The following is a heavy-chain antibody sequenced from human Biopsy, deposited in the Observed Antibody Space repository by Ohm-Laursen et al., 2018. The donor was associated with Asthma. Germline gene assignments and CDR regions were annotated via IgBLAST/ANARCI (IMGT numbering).Heavy chain of an antibody. J-gene: IGHJ4*02. CDR2: IYYSGST. V-gene: IGHV4-31*03. Sequence: TLSLTCTVPGASISSGIYYWSWIRQHPGKGLEWIGYIYYSGSTYYNPSLKSRVSISIDTSKSQFSLKLSSVTAADTAVYYCARAQDYYDSRGYYRSFDYWGQGTLVTVSS. CDR3: ARAQDYYDSRGYYRSFDY. CDR1: GASISSGIYY. D-gene: IGHD3-22*01.